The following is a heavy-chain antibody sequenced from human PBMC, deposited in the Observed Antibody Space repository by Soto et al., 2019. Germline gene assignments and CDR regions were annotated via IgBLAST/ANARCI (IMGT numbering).Heavy chain of an antibody. CDR1: GFTFNTYG. J-gene: IGHJ6*02. D-gene: IGHD2-15*01. Sequence: PGGSLRLSCAASGFTFNTYGMHWVRQAPGRGLEWVAVIWYDGSIKYYADSVKGRFSISRDNSKNTLYLQMSSLRADDTAVYYCARIDCTGGSCRPYAYYDMDVWGQGTTVTASS. CDR3: ARIDCTGGSCRPYAYYDMDV. V-gene: IGHV3-33*01. CDR2: IWYDGSIK.